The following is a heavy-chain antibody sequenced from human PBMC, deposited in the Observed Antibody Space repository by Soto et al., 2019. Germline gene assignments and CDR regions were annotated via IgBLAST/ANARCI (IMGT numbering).Heavy chain of an antibody. CDR2: IYHSGST. V-gene: IGHV4-38-2*01. Sequence: SETLSLTCAVSAYAISSGNYWGWIRQPPQNGLEWIGSIYHSGSTNYNPSLKSRVTISVDTSKNQFSLKLSSVTAADTAVYYCARVGIEADYDPFYYGMDVWGQGTRVTVAS. CDR1: AYAISSGNY. CDR3: ARVGIEADYDPFYYGMDV. J-gene: IGHJ6*02. D-gene: IGHD3-22*01.